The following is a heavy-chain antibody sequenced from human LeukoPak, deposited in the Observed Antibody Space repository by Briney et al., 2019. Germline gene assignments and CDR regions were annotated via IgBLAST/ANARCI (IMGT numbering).Heavy chain of an antibody. CDR1: GGSISSSNW. Sequence: SETLSLTCAVSGGSISSSNWWSWVRQPPGKALEWIGEIYHSGSTNYNPSLKSRVTISVDKSKNQSSLKLSSVTAADTAVYYCARCQWLVRVYYFDYWGQGTLVTVCS. CDR3: ARCQWLVRVYYFDY. V-gene: IGHV4-4*02. J-gene: IGHJ4*02. D-gene: IGHD6-19*01. CDR2: IYHSGST.